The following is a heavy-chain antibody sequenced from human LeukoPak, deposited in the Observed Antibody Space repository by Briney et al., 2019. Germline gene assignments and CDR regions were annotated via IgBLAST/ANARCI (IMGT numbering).Heavy chain of an antibody. CDR3: ASGRSFGY. J-gene: IGHJ4*02. Sequence: GGSLRPSCAASGFTFTDYYMNWVRQAPGKGLEWFAYISENGDTIHYADSVKGRFIVSRDNARNSLHLQMNSLRAEDAAVYYCASGRSFGYWGQGTRVTVSS. V-gene: IGHV3-11*04. CDR2: ISENGDTI. D-gene: IGHD1-14*01. CDR1: GFTFTDYY.